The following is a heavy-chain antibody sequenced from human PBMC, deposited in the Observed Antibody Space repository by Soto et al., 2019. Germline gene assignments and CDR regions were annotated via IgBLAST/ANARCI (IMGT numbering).Heavy chain of an antibody. CDR3: ARGSSGWYYFDY. Sequence: QVQLVQSGAEVKKPGSSVKVFCKASGGTFTNYAVSWVRQAPGQGLEWMGGIIPVFGTANYAQKLQGRVXIXAXXYTRTTSMDLTSLRSDDTAVYSCARGSSGWYYFDYWGQGTLITVSS. CDR1: GGTFTNYA. CDR2: IIPVFGTA. J-gene: IGHJ4*02. D-gene: IGHD6-19*01. V-gene: IGHV1-69*12.